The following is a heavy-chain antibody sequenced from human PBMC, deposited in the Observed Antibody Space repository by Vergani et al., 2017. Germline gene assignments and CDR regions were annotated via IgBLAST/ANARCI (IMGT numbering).Heavy chain of an antibody. CDR3: ARGLGGGDYLGLRYYFDY. CDR1: GYTFTSYG. CDR2: ISAYNGNT. V-gene: IGHV1-18*04. Sequence: QVQLVQSGAEVKKPGASVKVSCKASGYTFTSYGISWVRQAPGQGLEWMGWISAYNGNTNYAQKLQGRVTMTTDTSTSTAYMELRSLRADDTAVYYCARGLGGGDYLGLRYYFDYWGQGTLVTVSS. D-gene: IGHD4-17*01. J-gene: IGHJ4*02.